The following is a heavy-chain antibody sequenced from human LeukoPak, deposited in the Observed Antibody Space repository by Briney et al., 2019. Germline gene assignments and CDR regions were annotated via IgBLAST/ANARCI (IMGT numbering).Heavy chain of an antibody. J-gene: IGHJ1*01. Sequence: PGGPLRLSCAASGFTFSSYGMHWVRQAPGKGLEWVAVISYDGSNKYYADSVKGRFTISRDNSKNTLYLQMNSLRAEDTAVYYCAKVSGSSVEYFQHWGQGTLVTVSS. V-gene: IGHV3-30*18. CDR3: AKVSGSSVEYFQH. CDR1: GFTFSSYG. D-gene: IGHD6-6*01. CDR2: ISYDGSNK.